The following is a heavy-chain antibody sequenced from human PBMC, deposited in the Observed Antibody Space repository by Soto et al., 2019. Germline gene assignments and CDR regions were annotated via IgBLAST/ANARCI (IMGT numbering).Heavy chain of an antibody. CDR3: ATSSVRDYYYYMDV. CDR2: IYSGGST. J-gene: IGHJ6*03. CDR1: GFTVSSNY. V-gene: IGHV3-53*04. Sequence: EVQLVESGGGLVQPGGSLRLSCAASGFTVSSNYMSWVRQAPGKGLEWVSVIYSGGSTYYADSVKGRFTISRHNSKNTLYLQMNRLRAEDTAVYYCATSSVRDYYYYMDVWGKGTTVTVSS. D-gene: IGHD3-10*02.